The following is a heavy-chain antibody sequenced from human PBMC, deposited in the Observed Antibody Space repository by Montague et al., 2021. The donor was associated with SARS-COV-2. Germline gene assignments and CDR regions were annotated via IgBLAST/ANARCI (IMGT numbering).Heavy chain of an antibody. CDR3: ARDVGWYSSSWFDY. V-gene: IGHV4-31*03. D-gene: IGHD6-13*01. CDR2: IYYSGST. CDR1: GGSISSGGYY. J-gene: IGHJ4*02. Sequence: TLSLTCTVSGGSISSGGYYWSWIRQHPGKGLERIGYIYYSGSTYYNPSLKSRVTISVDTSKNQFSLKLSSVTAADTAVYYCARDVGWYSSSWFDYWGQGALVTVSS.